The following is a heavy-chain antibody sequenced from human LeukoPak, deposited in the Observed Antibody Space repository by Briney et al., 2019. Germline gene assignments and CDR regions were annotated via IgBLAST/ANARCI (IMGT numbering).Heavy chain of an antibody. J-gene: IGHJ3*02. Sequence: ASVKVSCKASGYTFTSYGISWVRQAPGQGLEWMGWISAYNGNTNYAQKLQGRVTMTTDTSTSTAYMELRSLRSDDTAVYYCARYYYDSSGYPDDAFDIWGQGTMVTVSS. V-gene: IGHV1-18*01. CDR3: ARYYYDSSGYPDDAFDI. CDR1: GYTFTSYG. CDR2: ISAYNGNT. D-gene: IGHD3-22*01.